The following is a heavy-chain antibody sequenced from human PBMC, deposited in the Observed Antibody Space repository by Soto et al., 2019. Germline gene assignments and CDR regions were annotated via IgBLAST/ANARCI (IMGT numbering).Heavy chain of an antibody. CDR1: GYTFSGHA. J-gene: IGHJ5*02. Sequence: ASVKFSCKASGYTFSGHAIHWLRQAPGQLPECLVWINAGNSKTYXXXKFEGRVXXTRDTFATTVXMELTXLTSEDTAVYYCGRHQSGDGYYVDWFDPXX. V-gene: IGHV1-3*01. CDR2: INAGNSKT. CDR3: GRHQSGDGYYVDWFDP. D-gene: IGHD3-10*02.